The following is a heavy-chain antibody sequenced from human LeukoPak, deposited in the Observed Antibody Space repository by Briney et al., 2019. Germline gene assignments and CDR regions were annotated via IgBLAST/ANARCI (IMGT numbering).Heavy chain of an antibody. J-gene: IGHJ6*03. V-gene: IGHV1-18*01. CDR3: ARDYYGSGSHKKTYYMXV. D-gene: IGHD3-10*01. CDR1: GYTFTSYG. CDR2: ISAYNGDT. Sequence: ASVKVSCKASGYTFTSYGISWVRQAPGQGLEWMGWISAYNGDTNYEQKLQGRVTMTTDTSTSTAYMELRRLRSDDTAVYYCARDYYGSGSHKKTYYMXVXXXGTTVTISS.